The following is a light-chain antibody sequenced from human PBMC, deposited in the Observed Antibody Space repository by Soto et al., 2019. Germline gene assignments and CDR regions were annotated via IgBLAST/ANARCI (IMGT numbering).Light chain of an antibody. Sequence: EIAMTQSPVTLSVSPGERTTLSCTASQSVNNNVAWYQQKPGHTPRLLIYSASIGATGTPAGCSGSASGSDLTLTISSLESEDFAVYYCQQYNEWLLTFGPGAKVDI. J-gene: IGKJ3*01. V-gene: IGKV3-15*01. CDR3: QQYNEWLLT. CDR1: QSVNNN. CDR2: SAS.